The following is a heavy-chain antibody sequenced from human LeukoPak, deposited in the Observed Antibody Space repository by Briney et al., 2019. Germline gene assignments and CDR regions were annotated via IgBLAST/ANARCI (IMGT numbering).Heavy chain of an antibody. CDR3: ARDVGSSWGEAIYNWFDP. CDR1: GYTFTGYY. J-gene: IGHJ5*02. V-gene: IGHV1-2*02. D-gene: IGHD6-13*01. Sequence: RASVKVSCKASGYTFTGYYMHWVRQPPGQGLEWMGWINPNSGGTNYAQKFQGRVTMTRDTSISTAYMELSRLRSDDTAVYYCARDVGSSWGEAIYNWFDPWGQGTLVTVSS. CDR2: INPNSGGT.